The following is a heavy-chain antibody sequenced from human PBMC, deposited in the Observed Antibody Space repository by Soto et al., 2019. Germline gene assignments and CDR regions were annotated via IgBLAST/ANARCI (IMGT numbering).Heavy chain of an antibody. D-gene: IGHD6-13*01. Sequence: GGSLRLSCAASGFTFMSWVRQAPGKGLEWVSGISGRGGNTYYADSVKGRFTISRDNSKNTLYLQMNSLRAEDTAVYYCATSSSSWFYYLDYWGQGTLVTVSS. J-gene: IGHJ4*02. CDR2: ISGRGGNT. V-gene: IGHV3-23*01. CDR1: GFTF. CDR3: ATSSSSWFYYLDY.